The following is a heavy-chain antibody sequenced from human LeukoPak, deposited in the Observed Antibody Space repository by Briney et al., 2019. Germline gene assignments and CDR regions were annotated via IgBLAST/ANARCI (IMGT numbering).Heavy chain of an antibody. CDR2: ISVSGGGT. V-gene: IGHV3-23*01. Sequence: PGGSRRLSCAASGFTFSSYAMSWVRQAPGKGLEWVSSISVSGGGTYYADSVKGRFTISRDNSKNTLYLQMNSLSAEDTAVYYCARRGIVLGAAPVLKYSFDYWGQGTLVTVSS. CDR3: ARRGIVLGAAPVLKYSFDY. CDR1: GFTFSSYA. J-gene: IGHJ4*02. D-gene: IGHD1-26*01.